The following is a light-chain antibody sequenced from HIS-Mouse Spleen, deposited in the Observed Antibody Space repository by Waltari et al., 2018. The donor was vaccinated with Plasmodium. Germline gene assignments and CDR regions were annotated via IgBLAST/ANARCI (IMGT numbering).Light chain of an antibody. CDR2: GAS. V-gene: IGKV3-15*01. CDR3: QQYNNWSFT. Sequence: EIVMTPSPATLSVSPGKRATLSCRASQSVSSNLAWYQQKPGQAPRLLIYGASTRATGIPARFSGSGSGTEFTLTISSLQSEDFAVYYCQQYNNWSFTFGPGTKVDIK. CDR1: QSVSSN. J-gene: IGKJ3*01.